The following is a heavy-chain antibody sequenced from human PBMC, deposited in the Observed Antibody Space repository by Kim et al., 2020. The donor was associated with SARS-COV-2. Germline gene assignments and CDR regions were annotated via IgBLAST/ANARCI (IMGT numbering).Heavy chain of an antibody. V-gene: IGHV3-21*01. Sequence: YTDSVKGRFTISRDNAAKSLYLQMNSLRAEDTAVYYCARVSSGDFATGDYWGQGTLVTVSS. D-gene: IGHD4-17*01. CDR3: ARVSSGDFATGDY. J-gene: IGHJ4*02.